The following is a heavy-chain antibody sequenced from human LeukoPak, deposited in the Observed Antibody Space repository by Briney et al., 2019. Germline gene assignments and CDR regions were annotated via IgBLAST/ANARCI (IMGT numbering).Heavy chain of an antibody. D-gene: IGHD5-12*01. Sequence: KPSETLSLTCTVSGGSISSYYWSWIRQPLGKGLEWIGYIYYSGSTNYNPSLKSRVTISVGTSKNQFSLKLSSVTAADTAVYYCARSIVATGGDFDYWGQGTLVTVSS. J-gene: IGHJ4*02. CDR1: GGSISSYY. V-gene: IGHV4-59*01. CDR2: IYYSGST. CDR3: ARSIVATGGDFDY.